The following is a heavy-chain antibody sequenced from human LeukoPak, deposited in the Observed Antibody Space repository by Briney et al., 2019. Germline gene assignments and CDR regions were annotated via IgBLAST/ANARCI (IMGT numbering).Heavy chain of an antibody. V-gene: IGHV3-30-3*01. J-gene: IGHJ4*02. CDR1: GLTFTGYA. Sequence: PGGSLRLSCAASGLTFTGYAMHWVRQAPGKGLEWVAVMSYDGGDTYYADSVKGRFTIPRDNSKTTLYLQLSRLSADDTPVYYFASARRDYYFGAGSIGSYYVYWGQGNLVTVSS. CDR2: MSYDGGDT. CDR3: ASARRDYYFGAGSIGSYYVY. D-gene: IGHD3-10*01.